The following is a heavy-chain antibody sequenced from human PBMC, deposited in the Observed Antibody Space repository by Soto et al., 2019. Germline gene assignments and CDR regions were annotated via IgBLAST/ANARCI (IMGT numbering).Heavy chain of an antibody. V-gene: IGHV3-66*01. Sequence: EVQLVESGGGLVQPGGSLRLSCAASGFTVSTDWMYRVRQAPGKGLEWVSVIRSGGNTYYADSVEGRFTISRDNSKNTVYLQMNSLRAADTAVYYCVRENYYNGMDVW. CDR3: VRENYYNGMDV. J-gene: IGHJ6*01. CDR1: GFTVSTDW. CDR2: IRSGGNT.